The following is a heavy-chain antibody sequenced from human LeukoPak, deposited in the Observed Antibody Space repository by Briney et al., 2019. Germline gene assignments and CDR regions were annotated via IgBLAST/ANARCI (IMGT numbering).Heavy chain of an antibody. J-gene: IGHJ4*02. CDR1: GFTFSGYG. D-gene: IGHD2-8*01. V-gene: IGHV3-33*01. Sequence: GRSLRLSCAASGFTFSGYGMHWVRQAPGKGLQWVAVIWYDGSKKYYADSVKGRFTISRDNSKDTLFLQMNSLRAEDTAVYYCARVGGFVLMVYAEGYYFDYWGQGTLVTVSS. CDR3: ARVGGFVLMVYAEGYYFDY. CDR2: IWYDGSKK.